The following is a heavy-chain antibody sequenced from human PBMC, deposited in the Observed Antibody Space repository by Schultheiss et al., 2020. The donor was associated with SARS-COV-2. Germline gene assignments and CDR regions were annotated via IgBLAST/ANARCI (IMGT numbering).Heavy chain of an antibody. D-gene: IGHD3-10*01. CDR2: INPSGGST. CDR1: GYTFTSYY. CDR3: ASLQFPHTRGSGSYSREGY. J-gene: IGHJ4*02. V-gene: IGHV1-46*01. Sequence: ASVKVSCKASGYTFTSYYMHWVRQAPGQGLEWMGIINPSGGSTSYAQKFQGRVTMTRDTSTSTVYMELSSLRSEDTAVYYCASLQFPHTRGSGSYSREGYWGQGTLVTVSS.